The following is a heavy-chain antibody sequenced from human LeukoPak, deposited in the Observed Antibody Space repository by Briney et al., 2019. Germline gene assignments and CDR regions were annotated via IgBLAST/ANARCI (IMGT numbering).Heavy chain of an antibody. D-gene: IGHD2-2*01. V-gene: IGHV4-59*01. CDR3: ARYQLLFRRRWFDP. CDR2: IYYGGST. J-gene: IGHJ5*02. Sequence: SETLSLTCTVSGGSISSYYWSWIRQPPGKGLEWIGYIYYGGSTNYNPSLKSRVTISVDTSKNQFSLKLSSVTAADTAVYYCARYQLLFRRRWFDPWGQGTLVTVSS. CDR1: GGSISSYY.